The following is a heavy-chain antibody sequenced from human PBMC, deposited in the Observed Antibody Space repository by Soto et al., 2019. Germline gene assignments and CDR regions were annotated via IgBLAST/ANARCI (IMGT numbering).Heavy chain of an antibody. V-gene: IGHV3-48*02. CDR3: ARDRGSDYYGSGTEGPYYFDY. CDR1: GFTFSSYS. J-gene: IGHJ4*02. D-gene: IGHD3-10*01. CDR2: ISSSSSTI. Sequence: EVQLVESGGGLVQPGGSLRLSCAASGFTFSSYSMNWVRQAPGKGLEWVSYISSSSSTIYYADSVKGRFTISRDNAKNSLYLQMNSLRDEDTAVYYCARDRGSDYYGSGTEGPYYFDYWGQGTLVTVSS.